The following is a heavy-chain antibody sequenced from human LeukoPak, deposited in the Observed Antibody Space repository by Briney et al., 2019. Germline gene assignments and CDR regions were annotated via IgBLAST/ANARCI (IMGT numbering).Heavy chain of an antibody. CDR1: GFTVSSNY. Sequence: GGSLRLSCAASGFTVSSNYMSWVRQAPGKGLEWVSVFYIGGSRYYADSVKGRFTISRDNSKNTLYLQMNSLRAEDTAVYYCAKDLGDWGSLDYWGQGTLVTVSS. CDR3: AKDLGDWGSLDY. CDR2: FYIGGSR. V-gene: IGHV3-66*01. D-gene: IGHD7-27*01. J-gene: IGHJ4*02.